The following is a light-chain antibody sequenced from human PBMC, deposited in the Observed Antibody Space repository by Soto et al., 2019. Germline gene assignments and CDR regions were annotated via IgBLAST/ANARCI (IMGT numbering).Light chain of an antibody. Sequence: IVLTQSPGTLSLSPGERATLSCRASQTIDNNLLAWYQHKPGQAPRLLFYGASTRATGIPDRFRASGSGTDFTLTISRLEPDDFEVYYCQQYVWSPPFSFGPGTKVDI. CDR1: QTIDNNL. J-gene: IGKJ3*01. CDR2: GAS. CDR3: QQYVWSPPFS. V-gene: IGKV3-20*01.